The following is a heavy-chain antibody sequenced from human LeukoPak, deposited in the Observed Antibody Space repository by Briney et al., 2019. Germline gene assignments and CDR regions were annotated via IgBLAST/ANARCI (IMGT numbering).Heavy chain of an antibody. Sequence: GGSLTLSCAAYGFTFSSYGMNWVRQAPGKGLEWVAVISYDGSNKYYADSVKGRFSISRDNSNNTLYLQMNRLRAEDTAVYYCAKMRGIQLWLLSYFDYWGQGTLGTVSS. CDR3: AKMRGIQLWLLSYFDY. CDR2: ISYDGSNK. CDR1: GFTFSSYG. D-gene: IGHD5-18*01. J-gene: IGHJ4*02. V-gene: IGHV3-30*18.